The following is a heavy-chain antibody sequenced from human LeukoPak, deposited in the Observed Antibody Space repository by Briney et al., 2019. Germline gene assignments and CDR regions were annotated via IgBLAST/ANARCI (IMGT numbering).Heavy chain of an antibody. CDR1: GGTFSSYA. D-gene: IGHD4-23*01. J-gene: IGHJ5*02. V-gene: IGHV7-4-1*02. CDR2: INTNAGNP. Sequence: SVKVSCKASGGTFSSYAISWVRQAPGQGLEWMGRINTNAGNPTYAQGFTGRFVFSLDTSVSTAYLQISSLKAEDTAVYYCARHHCDYGGNWFDPWGQGTLVTVSS. CDR3: ARHHCDYGGNWFDP.